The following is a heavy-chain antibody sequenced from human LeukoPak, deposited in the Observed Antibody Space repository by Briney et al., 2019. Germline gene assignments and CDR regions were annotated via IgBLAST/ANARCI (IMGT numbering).Heavy chain of an antibody. D-gene: IGHD6-25*01. CDR2: INPTGDRT. CDR1: GYTFTSYY. J-gene: IGHJ1*01. CDR3: TREESSGNDGYFQH. V-gene: IGHV1-46*03. Sequence: ASEKVSCKASGYTFTSYYMHWVRQAPGQGLEWMGLINPTGDRTSHAQQFQGRVTMTRNTPTSTVYMELSSLRSEDTAVYYCTREESSGNDGYFQHWGRGTLVTVSS.